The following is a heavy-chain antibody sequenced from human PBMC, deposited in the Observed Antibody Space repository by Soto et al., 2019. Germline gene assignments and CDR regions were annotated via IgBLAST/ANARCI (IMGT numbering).Heavy chain of an antibody. D-gene: IGHD3-10*01. Sequence: SVKVSCKASGGTFSSYAISWVRQAPGQGLEWMGGIIPILGTANYAQKFQGRVTITADESTSTAYMELSSLRSEDTAVYYCARERPNYYGSGSFESFDYWGQGTLVTVSS. CDR2: IIPILGTA. CDR3: ARERPNYYGSGSFESFDY. J-gene: IGHJ4*02. V-gene: IGHV1-69*13. CDR1: GGTFSSYA.